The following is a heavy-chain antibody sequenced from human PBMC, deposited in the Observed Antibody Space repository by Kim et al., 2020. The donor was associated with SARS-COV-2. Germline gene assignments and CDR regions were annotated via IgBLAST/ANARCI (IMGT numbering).Heavy chain of an antibody. J-gene: IGHJ3*02. D-gene: IGHD1-26*01. CDR3: AREMGGSYYDAFDI. V-gene: IGHV1-2*02. Sequence: AQKFKGRVTVTRDTSISTAYMELSRLRSDDTAVYYCAREMGGSYYDAFDIWGQGTMVTVSS.